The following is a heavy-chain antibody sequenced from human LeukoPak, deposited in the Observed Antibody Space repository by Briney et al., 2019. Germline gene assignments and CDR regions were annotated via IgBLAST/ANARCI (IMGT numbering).Heavy chain of an antibody. V-gene: IGHV3-30*18. D-gene: IGHD3-22*01. CDR1: GFTFSSYG. J-gene: IGHJ4*02. CDR3: AKDWEYYDSSGYPDY. CDR2: ISYDGSNK. Sequence: GGSLRLSCAASGFTFSSYGMHWVRQAPGKGLEWVAVISYDGSNKYYADSVKGRFTTSRDNSKNTLYLQMNSLRAEDTAVYYCAKDWEYYDSSGYPDYWGQGTLVTVSS.